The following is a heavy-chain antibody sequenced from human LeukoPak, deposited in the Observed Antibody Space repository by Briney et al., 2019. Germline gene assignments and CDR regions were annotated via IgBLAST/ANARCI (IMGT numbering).Heavy chain of an antibody. V-gene: IGHV4-31*03. Sequence: SETLSLTCTVSGGSISSGGYYWSWIRQHPGKGLEWIGYIYYSGSTYYNPSLKSRVTISVDTSKNQFSLKPSSVTAADTAVYYCARGRAAAGLFDYWGQGTLVTVSS. CDR2: IYYSGST. CDR1: GGSISSGGYY. D-gene: IGHD6-13*01. J-gene: IGHJ4*02. CDR3: ARGRAAAGLFDY.